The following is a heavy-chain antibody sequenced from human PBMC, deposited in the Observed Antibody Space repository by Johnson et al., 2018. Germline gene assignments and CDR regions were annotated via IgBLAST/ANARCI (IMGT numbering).Heavy chain of an antibody. CDR3: ARDPLPKLVVVGPAGMDV. CDR2: FIPVAETA. Sequence: VQLVESGAEVKKPGSSVKVSCKASGSNLNNYGITWVRQAPGQGPEWMGWFIPVAETANYAQKFQGRITITADKSTRTTYMELNSLRFEDSAVYYCARDPLPKLVVVGPAGMDVWGQGTKVTVSS. CDR1: GSNLNNYG. D-gene: IGHD3-22*01. J-gene: IGHJ6*02. V-gene: IGHV1-69*06.